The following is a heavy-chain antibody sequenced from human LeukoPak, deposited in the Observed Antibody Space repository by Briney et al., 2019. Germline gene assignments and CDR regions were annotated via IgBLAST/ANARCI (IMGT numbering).Heavy chain of an antibody. V-gene: IGHV4-34*01. D-gene: IGHD6-13*01. Sequence: SETLSLTCAVYGGSFSGYYWNWIRQPPGKGLEWIGEISHNENTNYNPSLKSRVTISVDTSKNQFSLKLSSVTAADTAVYYCARGIAAAGNKEFDYWGQGTLVTVSS. J-gene: IGHJ4*02. CDR2: ISHNENT. CDR1: GGSFSGYY. CDR3: ARGIAAAGNKEFDY.